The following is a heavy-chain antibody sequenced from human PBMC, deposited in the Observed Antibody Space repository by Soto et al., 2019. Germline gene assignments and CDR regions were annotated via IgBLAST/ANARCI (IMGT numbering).Heavy chain of an antibody. CDR1: GGSFSDYH. V-gene: IGHV4-59*07. CDR3: ARAHGDFWFDP. Sequence: VELLESGPGLMKPLYTLSLPCTVSGGSFSDYHLAWIRQPPGKGLDWIGYIFASGTTNFKSSLRGRVAISLDKFKNPFSLHWTSVTAADTAIYCCARAHGDFWFDPWGQGVLVSVSS. J-gene: IGHJ5*02. CDR2: IFASGTT.